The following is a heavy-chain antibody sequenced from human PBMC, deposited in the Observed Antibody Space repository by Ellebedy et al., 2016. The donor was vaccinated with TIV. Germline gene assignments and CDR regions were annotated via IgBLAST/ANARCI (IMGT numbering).Heavy chain of an antibody. D-gene: IGHD3-22*01. CDR2: MSWNGGSI. J-gene: IGHJ4*02. V-gene: IGHV3-9*01. Sequence: PGGSLRLSCAASGFTFHDYAMHWVRQVPGKGLEWVSGMSWNGGSIGYADSIKGRFTISRDNAKNSLYLQMNSLRAEDTAFYYYTKSYDNSGYYYNAWYFDYWGQGTLVTVSS. CDR3: TKSYDNSGYYYNAWYFDY. CDR1: GFTFHDYA.